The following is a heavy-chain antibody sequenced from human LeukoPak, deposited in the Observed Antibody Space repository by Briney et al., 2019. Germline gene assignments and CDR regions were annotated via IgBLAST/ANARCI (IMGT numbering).Heavy chain of an antibody. CDR1: GYTFTGYY. CDR3: ARESATGSHYYYYYYMDV. D-gene: IGHD6-13*01. Sequence: ASVKVSCTASGYTFTGYYMHWVRQAPGQGLEWMGWINPNSGGTNYAQKFQGRVTMTRDTSTSTAYMELSRLRSDDTAVYYCARESATGSHYYYYYYMDVWGKGTTVTVSS. J-gene: IGHJ6*03. V-gene: IGHV1-2*02. CDR2: INPNSGGT.